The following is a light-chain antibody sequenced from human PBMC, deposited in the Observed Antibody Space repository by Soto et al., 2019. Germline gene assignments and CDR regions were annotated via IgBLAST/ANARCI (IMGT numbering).Light chain of an antibody. CDR2: EVS. CDR1: SSDIGGFNF. CDR3: SSYTAFNTLL. V-gene: IGLV2-14*01. J-gene: IGLJ2*01. Sequence: QPVLTQPASVSGSPGQSITISCIGSSSDIGGFNFVSWYQHDPGAAPKLVIYEVSRRPSGVSNRFSGSKSGNTASLTISGLQAEDETVYYCSSYTAFNTLLFGGGTKLTVL.